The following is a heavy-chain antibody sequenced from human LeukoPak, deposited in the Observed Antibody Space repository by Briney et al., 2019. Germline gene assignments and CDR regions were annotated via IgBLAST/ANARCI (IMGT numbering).Heavy chain of an antibody. J-gene: IGHJ4*02. CDR1: GGSISSGSYY. CDR3: ARDTNWGIDY. V-gene: IGHV4-61*02. Sequence: SQTLSLTCTVSGGSISSGSYYWSWIRQPAGKGLEWIGRIYTSGSTNYNPSLKSRVTVSVDTSKNQFSLKLSSVTAADTAVYYCARDTNWGIDYWGQGSLVTVSS. D-gene: IGHD7-27*01. CDR2: IYTSGST.